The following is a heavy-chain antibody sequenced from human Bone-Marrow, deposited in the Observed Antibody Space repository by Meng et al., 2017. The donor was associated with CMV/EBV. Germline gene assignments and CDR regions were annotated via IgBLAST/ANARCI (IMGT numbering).Heavy chain of an antibody. Sequence: GESLKISCAASGFTFSSYYMHWVRQPPGKGLVWVSRINSDGSSTSYADSVKGRFTISRDNAKNTLYLQMNSLRAEDTAVYYCARNEYSSPYGMDVWGQGTTVTVSS. V-gene: IGHV3-74*01. CDR3: ARNEYSSPYGMDV. CDR1: GFTFSSYY. D-gene: IGHD6-6*01. J-gene: IGHJ6*02. CDR2: INSDGSST.